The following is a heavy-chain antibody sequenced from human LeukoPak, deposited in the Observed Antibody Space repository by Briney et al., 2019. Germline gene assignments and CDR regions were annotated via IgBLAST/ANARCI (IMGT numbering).Heavy chain of an antibody. V-gene: IGHV6-1*01. CDR3: VRGGLVRGALNSLSAFDI. D-gene: IGHD3-10*01. CDR1: GDSVSSNSAG. Sequence: SQTLSLTCGISGDSVSSNSAGWDWIRQSPSRGLEWLGRTYYRSQWYIDYAVSVKSRITINPDTSKNHFSLQLKSVTPEDTAVYYCVRGGLVRGALNSLSAFDIWGQGTMVTVSS. CDR2: TYYRSQWYI. J-gene: IGHJ3*02.